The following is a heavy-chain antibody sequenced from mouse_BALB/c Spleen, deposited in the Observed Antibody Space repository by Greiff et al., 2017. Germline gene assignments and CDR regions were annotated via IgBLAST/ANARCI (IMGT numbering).Heavy chain of an antibody. V-gene: IGHV5-6-4*01. J-gene: IGHJ4*01. D-gene: IGHD1-2*01. CDR1: GFTFSSYT. CDR3: TRDNGRYAMDC. CDR2: ISSGGSYT. Sequence: EVKLMESGGGLVKPGGSLKLSCAASGFTFSSYTMSWVRQTPEKRLEWVATISSGGSYTYYPDSVKGRFTISRDNAKNTLYLQMSSLKSEDTAMYYCTRDNGRYAMDCWGQGTSVTVSS.